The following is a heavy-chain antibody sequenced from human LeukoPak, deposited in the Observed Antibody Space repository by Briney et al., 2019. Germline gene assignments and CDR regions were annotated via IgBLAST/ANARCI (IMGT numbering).Heavy chain of an antibody. CDR2: IYYSGST. J-gene: IGHJ4*02. D-gene: IGHD6-19*01. CDR1: GGSISSYY. Sequence: PSETLSLTCTVSGGSISSYYWSWIRQPPGKGLEWIGYIYYSGSTNYNPSLKSRVTISVDTSKNQFSLKLSSVTAADTAVYYCARAVIAVAEFDYWGRGTLVTVSS. V-gene: IGHV4-59*01. CDR3: ARAVIAVAEFDY.